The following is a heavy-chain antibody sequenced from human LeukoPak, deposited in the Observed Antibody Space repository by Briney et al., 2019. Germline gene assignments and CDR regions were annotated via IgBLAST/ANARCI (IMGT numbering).Heavy chain of an antibody. Sequence: ASVKLSCKASEYTFTGYYMHWVRQAPGQGLEGIAWINPNSGGTNYAQKFQGRVTMTRDTSISTAYMELSRLRSDDTAVYYCARERGIAAAGTDNWFDPWGQGTLVTVSS. CDR1: EYTFTGYY. CDR3: ARERGIAAAGTDNWFDP. V-gene: IGHV1-2*02. J-gene: IGHJ5*02. CDR2: INPNSGGT. D-gene: IGHD6-13*01.